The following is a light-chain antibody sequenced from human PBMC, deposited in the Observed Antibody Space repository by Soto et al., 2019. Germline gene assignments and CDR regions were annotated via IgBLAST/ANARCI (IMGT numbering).Light chain of an antibody. CDR3: SSYTTSTFLYV. V-gene: IGLV2-14*01. CDR1: SSDVGRYDY. Sequence: QSALTQPASVSGSPGQSITISCTGTSSDVGRYDYVSWYQQHQGKAPKLIIYEVTNRASGHSSRFSGSKSGNTASLTISGLQAEDEADYYCSSYTTSTFLYVFGTGTKVTVL. CDR2: EVT. J-gene: IGLJ1*01.